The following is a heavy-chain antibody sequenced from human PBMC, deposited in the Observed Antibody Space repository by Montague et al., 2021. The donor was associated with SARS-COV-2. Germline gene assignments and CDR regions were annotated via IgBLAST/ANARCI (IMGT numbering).Heavy chain of an antibody. CDR3: ARLRVVLFVDSTGVWIDP. V-gene: IGHV4-39*01. CDR1: GGSISSSDYY. CDR2: IYYRGNT. J-gene: IGHJ5*02. Sequence: SETLSLTCTVSGGSISSSDYYWSGISQAPGLGLVWIGNIYYRGNTNYTLSRKSRVTIYIDTSKYMFSLKMNSVTDADTSVYYCARLRVVLFVDSTGVWIDPWGHGTLVTVSS. D-gene: IGHD3-10*02.